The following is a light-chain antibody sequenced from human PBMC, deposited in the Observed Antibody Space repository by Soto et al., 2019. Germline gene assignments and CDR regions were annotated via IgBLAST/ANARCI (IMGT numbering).Light chain of an antibody. V-gene: IGKV1-39*01. CDR3: QQSYSTPRG. CDR1: QSISSY. Sequence: DIQMTQSPSSLSACVGDRVTSTCRASQSISSYLNWYQQKPGKAPKLLIYAASSLQSGVPSRFSGSGSGTDFTLTISSLQPEDFATYYCQQSYSTPRGFGQGTKVDIK. J-gene: IGKJ1*01. CDR2: AAS.